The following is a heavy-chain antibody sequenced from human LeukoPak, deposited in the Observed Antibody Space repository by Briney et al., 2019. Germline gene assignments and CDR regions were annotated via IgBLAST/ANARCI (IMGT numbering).Heavy chain of an antibody. V-gene: IGHV1-2*02. Sequence: ASVKVSCKASGYTFTGYYMHWVRHAPGQGLEWMGWINTNSGGTNSAQRFQGRVTMTRDTSITTAYMELSGLTSDDTAVYYCASRIASEREFDYWGQGTLVTVSS. D-gene: IGHD6-13*01. CDR2: INTNSGGT. J-gene: IGHJ4*02. CDR3: ASRIASEREFDY. CDR1: GYTFTGYY.